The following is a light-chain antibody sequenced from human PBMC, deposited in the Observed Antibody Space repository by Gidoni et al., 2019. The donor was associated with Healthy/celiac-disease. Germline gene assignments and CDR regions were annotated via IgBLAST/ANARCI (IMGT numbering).Light chain of an antibody. Sequence: DIQMTQSPSSLSASVGDRVSITCRASQSMSSYLNWYQQKPGKAPKLLIYAASRLQSGGPSRFSGSGSGTDVTLTISSLQPEDVATYYCQQSYSTPSFGQGTKVEIK. CDR2: AAS. CDR3: QQSYSTPS. V-gene: IGKV1-39*01. J-gene: IGKJ1*01. CDR1: QSMSSY.